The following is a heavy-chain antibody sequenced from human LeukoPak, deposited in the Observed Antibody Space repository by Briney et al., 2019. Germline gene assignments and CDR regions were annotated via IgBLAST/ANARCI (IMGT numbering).Heavy chain of an antibody. CDR3: AKTYGSGSLSTYWYFDL. CDR2: ISFDGSNK. V-gene: IGHV3-30*18. Sequence: PGGSLRLSCAASGFSFSSYNMNWVRQAPGKGLEWVAVISFDGSNKYYADSVKGRFTISRDNSKNTLFLQMNSLRAEDTAVYYCAKTYGSGSLSTYWYFDLWGRGTLVTVSS. CDR1: GFSFSSYN. J-gene: IGHJ2*01. D-gene: IGHD3-10*01.